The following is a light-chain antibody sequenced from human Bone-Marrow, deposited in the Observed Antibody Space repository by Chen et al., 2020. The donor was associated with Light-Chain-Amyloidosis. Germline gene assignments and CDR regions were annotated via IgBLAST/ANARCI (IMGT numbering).Light chain of an antibody. Sequence: SYVLTQPSSVSVAPGQTSTIACGGNNIGSTSVHWYQQTPGQAPLLVVYDDSDRPSGIPERLSGSTSGKTATLTSSRVEAGDEADYYCQVWDRSSDRPVFGGGTKLTVL. CDR3: QVWDRSSDRPV. CDR1: NIGSTS. V-gene: IGLV3-21*02. J-gene: IGLJ3*02. CDR2: DDS.